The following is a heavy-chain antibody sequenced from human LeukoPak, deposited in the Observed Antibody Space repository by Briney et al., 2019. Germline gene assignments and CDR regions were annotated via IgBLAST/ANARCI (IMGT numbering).Heavy chain of an antibody. J-gene: IGHJ4*02. CDR2: INPNRGGT. CDR1: GYTFTGYY. V-gene: IGHV1-2*06. Sequence: ASVKVSCKASGYTFTGYYMHWVRQAPGQGLEWMGRINPNRGGTNYAQKYQGRVTMTRDTSISTAYMELSRLRSDDTAVYYCARELRRNYPLGEDYWGQGTLVTVSS. CDR3: ARELRRNYPLGEDY. D-gene: IGHD1-7*01.